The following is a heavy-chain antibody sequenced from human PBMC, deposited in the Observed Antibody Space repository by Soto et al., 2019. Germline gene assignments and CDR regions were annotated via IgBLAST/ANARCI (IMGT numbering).Heavy chain of an antibody. CDR2: IITILGIA. V-gene: IGHV1-69*08. CDR3: ARERYYDSSGYYGDAFDI. CDR1: GGTFSSYT. J-gene: IGHJ3*02. Sequence: QVQLVQSGAEVKKPGSSVKVSCKASGGTFSSYTISWVRQAPGQGLEWMGRIITILGIANYAQKFQGRVTITADKATSTAYMELSSLRSEDTAVYYCARERYYDSSGYYGDAFDIWGQGTMVTVSS. D-gene: IGHD3-22*01.